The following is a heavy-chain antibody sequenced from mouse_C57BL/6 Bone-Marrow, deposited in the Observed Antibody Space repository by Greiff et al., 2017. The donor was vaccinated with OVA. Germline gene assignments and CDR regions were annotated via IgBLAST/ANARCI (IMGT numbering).Heavy chain of an antibody. V-gene: IGHV5-9-1*02. CDR3: TRVPYYYGSSRYDMDY. CDR2: ISSGGDYF. D-gene: IGHD1-1*01. Sequence: EVKLVESGEGLVKPGGSLKLSCAASGFTFSSYAMSWVRQTPEKRLEWVAYISSGGDYFYYADTVKGRFTISRDNARNTLYLQLSSLKSEDTAMYYCTRVPYYYGSSRYDMDYWGKGTSVTVSS. J-gene: IGHJ4*01. CDR1: GFTFSSYA.